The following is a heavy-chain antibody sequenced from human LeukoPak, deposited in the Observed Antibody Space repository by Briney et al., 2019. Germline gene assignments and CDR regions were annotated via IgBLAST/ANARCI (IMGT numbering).Heavy chain of an antibody. J-gene: IGHJ6*02. V-gene: IGHV4-34*01. CDR1: GGSFSGYS. D-gene: IGHD3-22*01. Sequence: SETLSLTCAVYGGSFSGYSWSWIRQPPGKGLEWIGYIYHSGSTYYNPSLKSRVTISVDTSKNQFSLKLSSVTAADTAVYYCARNWYYYDSSGYLTYYGMDVWGQGTTVTVSS. CDR2: IYHSGST. CDR3: ARNWYYYDSSGYLTYYGMDV.